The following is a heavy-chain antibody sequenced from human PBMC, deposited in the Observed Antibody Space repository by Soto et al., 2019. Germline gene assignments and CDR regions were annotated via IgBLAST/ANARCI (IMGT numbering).Heavy chain of an antibody. Sequence: GGSLRLSCAASGFTFSNAWMSWVRQAPGKGLEWVGRIKSKTDGGTTDYAAPVKGRFTISRDDSKNTLYLQMNSLKTEDTAVYYCTTDLSTYGSGSYSHWGQGTLVTVSS. CDR3: TTDLSTYGSGSYSH. CDR2: IKSKTDGGTT. J-gene: IGHJ4*02. D-gene: IGHD3-10*01. CDR1: GFTFSNAW. V-gene: IGHV3-15*01.